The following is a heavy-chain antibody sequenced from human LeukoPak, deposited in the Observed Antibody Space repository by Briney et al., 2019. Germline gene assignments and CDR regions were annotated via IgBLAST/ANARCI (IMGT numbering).Heavy chain of an antibody. D-gene: IGHD3/OR15-3a*01. J-gene: IGHJ4*02. CDR2: IRSNTYGGTT. V-gene: IGHV3-49*04. CDR3: TSGLWTY. CDR1: GFTFGDYA. Sequence: PGGSLRLSCTASGFTFGDYAMSWVRQAPGKGLECVGFIRSNTYGGTTQYAASVKGRFTVSRDDSKSIAYLQMNSLKTEDTAVYYCTSGLWTYWGQGTLVTVSS.